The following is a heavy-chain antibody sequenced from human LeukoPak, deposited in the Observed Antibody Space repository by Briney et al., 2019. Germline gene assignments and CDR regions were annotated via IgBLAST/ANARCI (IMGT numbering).Heavy chain of an antibody. CDR1: GYSFTSYG. CDR2: INANNGNT. V-gene: IGHV1-18*01. D-gene: IGHD3-22*01. J-gene: IGHJ4*02. CDR3: AKGGYSLGY. Sequence: ASVKVSCKASGYSFTSYGISWVRQAPGQGLEWMGWINANNGNTNYARKFQGRVTLTTDTSTSTAYMELRSLRSDDTAVYYCAKGGYSLGYWGQGTLVTVSS.